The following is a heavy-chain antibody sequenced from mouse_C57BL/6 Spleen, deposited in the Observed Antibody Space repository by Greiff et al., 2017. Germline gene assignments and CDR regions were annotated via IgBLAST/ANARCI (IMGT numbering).Heavy chain of an antibody. Sequence: EVQLQQSGPELVKPGASVKISCKASGYSFTGYYMNWVKQSPEKSLEWIGEINPSTGGTTYNQKFKAKATLTVDKSSSTAYMQLKSLTSEDSAVYYCARRGGDYAMDYWGQGTSVTASS. CDR3: ARRGGDYAMDY. CDR2: INPSTGGT. V-gene: IGHV1-42*01. J-gene: IGHJ4*01. CDR1: GYSFTGYY.